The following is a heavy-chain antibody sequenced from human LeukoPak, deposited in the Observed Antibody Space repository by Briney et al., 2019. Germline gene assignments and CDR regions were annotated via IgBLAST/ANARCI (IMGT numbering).Heavy chain of an antibody. CDR2: ISYDGSNK. CDR1: GFTFSSYG. CDR3: AKLTLSGGYGDRHDALDI. J-gene: IGHJ3*02. V-gene: IGHV3-30*18. D-gene: IGHD4-17*01. Sequence: GGSLRLSCAASGFTFSSYGMHWVRQAPGKGLEWVAVISYDGSNKYYADSVKGRFTISRDDSKNTLYLQMNNLRAEDTAVYYCAKLTLSGGYGDRHDALDIWGQGTMVTVSS.